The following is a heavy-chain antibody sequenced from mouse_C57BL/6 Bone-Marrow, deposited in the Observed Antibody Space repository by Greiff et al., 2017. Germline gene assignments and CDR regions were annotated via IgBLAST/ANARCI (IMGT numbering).Heavy chain of an antibody. J-gene: IGHJ1*03. CDR2: IYPGSGST. CDR1: GYTFTSYW. D-gene: IGHD2-5*01. CDR3: ARPYSSNYWYFDV. Sequence: VQLQQPGAELVKPGASVKMSCKASGYTFTSYWITWVKQRPGQGLEWIGDIYPGSGSTNYNEKLKSKATLTVDTSSSTAYMQLSSLTSEDSAVYYCARPYSSNYWYFDVWGTGTTVTVSS. V-gene: IGHV1-55*01.